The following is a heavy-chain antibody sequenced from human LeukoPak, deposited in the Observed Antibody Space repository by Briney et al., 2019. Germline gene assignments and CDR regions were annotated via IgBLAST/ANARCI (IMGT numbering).Heavy chain of an antibody. CDR3: ARETSGYYYKSYFDY. V-gene: IGHV3-74*01. J-gene: IGHJ4*02. D-gene: IGHD3-22*01. CDR2: INSDGSRT. Sequence: PGGSLRLSCAASGFTFSNSWMHWVRQAPGKGLVWVSRINSDGSRTNYADSVKGRFTISRDNAKNTRYLQMSSLRAEDTAVYYCARETSGYYYKSYFDYWGQGTLVTVSS. CDR1: GFTFSNSW.